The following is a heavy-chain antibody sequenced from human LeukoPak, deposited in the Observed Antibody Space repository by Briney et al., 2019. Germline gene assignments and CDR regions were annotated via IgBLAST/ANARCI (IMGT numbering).Heavy chain of an antibody. D-gene: IGHD5-18*01. CDR1: GFTFNNYA. CDR3: AKGQGYNYGDSIDY. J-gene: IGHJ4*02. CDR2: INGGGSS. V-gene: IGHV3-23*01. Sequence: GGSQRLSCAASGFTFNNYAMTWVRQAPGKGLEWVSVINGGGSSYYADSVRGRFTVSRDNSKNTLYLQMNSLRDEDTAVYYCAKGQGYNYGDSIDYWGQGTLATVSS.